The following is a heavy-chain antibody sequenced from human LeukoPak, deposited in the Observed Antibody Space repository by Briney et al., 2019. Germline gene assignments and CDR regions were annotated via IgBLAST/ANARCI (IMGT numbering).Heavy chain of an antibody. CDR1: GFTFSSYA. CDR3: AKGFDGDYVISLDY. CDR2: ISGSGGST. J-gene: IGHJ4*02. V-gene: IGHV3-23*01. D-gene: IGHD4-17*01. Sequence: PGGSLRLSCAASGFTFSSYAMSWIRQAPGKGLEWVSAISGSGGSTYYADSVKGRFTVSRDNSKNTPYLQMNSLRAEDTALYYCAKGFDGDYVISLDYWGQGTLVTVSS.